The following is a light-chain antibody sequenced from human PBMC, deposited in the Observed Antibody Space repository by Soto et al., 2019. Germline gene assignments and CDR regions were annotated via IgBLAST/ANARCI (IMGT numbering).Light chain of an antibody. V-gene: IGKV3-15*01. J-gene: IGKJ1*01. CDR2: GAS. CDR1: QSITTN. CDR3: QQDNEWPPKRT. Sequence: EVVMTQSPVTLSVSPGERATLSCRASQSITTNLAWYQQKPGQAPRLLIYGASTRATGVPARFSGSGSGTQFTLTISSLQSEEFAGYFCQQDNEWPPKRTCGQGTRVDFK.